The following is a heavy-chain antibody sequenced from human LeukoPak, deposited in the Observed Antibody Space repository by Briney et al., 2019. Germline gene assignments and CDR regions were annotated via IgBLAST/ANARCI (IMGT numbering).Heavy chain of an antibody. D-gene: IGHD2-2*01. CDR3: ARGHAPIVVVPAANGRNWFDP. CDR1: GGSISSGGYY. Sequence: SQTLSLTCTVSGGSISSGGYYWSWIRQHPGKGLEWMGYIYNSGSTYYNPSLKSRVTISADTSRNQFSLKLNSVTAADTAVYYCARGHAPIVVVPAANGRNWFDPWGQGTLVTVSS. V-gene: IGHV4-31*03. J-gene: IGHJ5*02. CDR2: IYNSGST.